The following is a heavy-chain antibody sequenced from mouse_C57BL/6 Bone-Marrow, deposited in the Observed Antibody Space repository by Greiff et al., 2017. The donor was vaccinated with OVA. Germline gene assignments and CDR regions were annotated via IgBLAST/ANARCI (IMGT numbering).Heavy chain of an antibody. V-gene: IGHV1-85*01. J-gene: IGHJ3*01. D-gene: IGHD1-1*01. CDR1: GYTFTSYD. Sequence: VQLQQSGPELVKPGASVKLSCKASGYTFTSYDINWVKQRPGQGLEWIGWIYPRDGSTKYNEKFKGKATLTVDTSSSTAYMELHSLTSEDSAVYFCSSPIYYYGSSPFAYWGQGTLGTVSA. CDR3: SSPIYYYGSSPFAY. CDR2: IYPRDGST.